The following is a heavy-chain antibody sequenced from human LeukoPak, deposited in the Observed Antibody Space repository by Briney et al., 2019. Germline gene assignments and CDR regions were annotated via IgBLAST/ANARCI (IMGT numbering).Heavy chain of an antibody. J-gene: IGHJ4*02. D-gene: IGHD6-13*01. Sequence: ASVNVSCKASGCTLTRYVISWVRQAPGQGRDGMGWICAYNGNTNYAQNLQGRVTMTTDTSTSTAYMELSSLRSDATAVYYCARKGSSWYHLPDYWGQGTLVTVSS. CDR2: ICAYNGNT. CDR3: ARKGSSWYHLPDY. CDR1: GCTLTRYV. V-gene: IGHV1-18*01.